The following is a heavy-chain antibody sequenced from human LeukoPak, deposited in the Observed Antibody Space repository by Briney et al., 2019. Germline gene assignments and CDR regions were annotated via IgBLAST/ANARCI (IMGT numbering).Heavy chain of an antibody. CDR2: IYSGGST. V-gene: IGHV3-53*01. J-gene: IGHJ4*02. CDR3: ARGRWFFDF. CDR1: GFTVSSNY. Sequence: GGSLRLACAASGFTVSSNYMTWVRQAPGKGLEWVSVIYSGGSTYYTDSLKGRFTISRDNSKNTLYLQMNSLRAEDTAVYYCARGRWFFDFWGQGTLVTVSS. D-gene: IGHD4-23*01.